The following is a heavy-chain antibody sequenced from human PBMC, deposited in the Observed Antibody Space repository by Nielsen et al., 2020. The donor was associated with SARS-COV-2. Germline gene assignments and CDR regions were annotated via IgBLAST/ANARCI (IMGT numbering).Heavy chain of an antibody. D-gene: IGHD3-10*01. CDR3: AKDGQDGYYYGSGSSEH. V-gene: IGHV3-9*01. J-gene: IGHJ4*02. CDR2: ISWNSGSI. CDR1: GFTFDDYA. Sequence: SLKISCAASGFTFDDYAMHWVRQAPGKGLEWVSGISWNSGSIGYADSVKGRFTISRDNAKNSLYLQMNSLRAEDTALYYCAKDGQDGYYYGSGSSEHWGQGTLVTVSS.